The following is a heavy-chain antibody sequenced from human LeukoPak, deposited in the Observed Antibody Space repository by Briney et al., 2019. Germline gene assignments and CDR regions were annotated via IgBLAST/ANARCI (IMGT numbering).Heavy chain of an antibody. V-gene: IGHV3-23*01. D-gene: IGHD2-8*01. Sequence: GGSLRLSCAASGFTFSSYSMNWVRQAPGKGLEWVSAISGSGGSTYYADSVKGRFTISRDNSKNTLYLQMNSLRADDTAAYYCAKTVWPYYFDYWGQGTLVTVSS. CDR3: AKTVWPYYFDY. J-gene: IGHJ4*02. CDR1: GFTFSSYS. CDR2: ISGSGGST.